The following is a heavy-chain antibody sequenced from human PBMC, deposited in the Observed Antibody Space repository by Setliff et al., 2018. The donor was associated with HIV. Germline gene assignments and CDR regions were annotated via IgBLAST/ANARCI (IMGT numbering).Heavy chain of an antibody. CDR1: GYTITGFY. CDR3: ARDPAPSSSASYFQH. Sequence: ASVKVSCKASGYTITGFYMHWVRQAPGQGLEWMGIINPSSGSTTYAQKFQGRVTMTRDTSTSTVYMELSSLRSEDTAVYYCARDPAPSSSASYFQHWGQGTPVTVSS. V-gene: IGHV1-46*01. D-gene: IGHD6-6*01. CDR2: INPSSGST. J-gene: IGHJ1*01.